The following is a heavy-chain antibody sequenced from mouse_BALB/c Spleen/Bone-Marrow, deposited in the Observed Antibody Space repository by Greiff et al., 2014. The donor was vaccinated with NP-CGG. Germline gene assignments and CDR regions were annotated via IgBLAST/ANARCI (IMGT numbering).Heavy chain of an antibody. CDR1: GYTFTDYN. V-gene: IGHV1-18*01. CDR2: INPNYDST. Sequence: VQLQQSGAELVKPGASVKISCKASGYTFTDYNMDWVKQSPGKSLEWIGDINPNYDSTNYNEKFKGKATLTVDKSSSTAYMELRSLTSEDTAVYYRARREDYYEVWFAYWGQGTLVTVSA. CDR3: ARREDYYEVWFAY. D-gene: IGHD1-1*01. J-gene: IGHJ3*01.